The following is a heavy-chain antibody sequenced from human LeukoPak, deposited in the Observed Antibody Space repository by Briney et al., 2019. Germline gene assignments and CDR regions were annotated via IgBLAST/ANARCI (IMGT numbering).Heavy chain of an antibody. J-gene: IGHJ4*02. Sequence: PSETLSLTCTVSGGSIGSYYWSWLRQPPGKGLEWIGNIYYTGSTIYNPSLESRVTMSVDPSKNQFSLKLSSVTAADTAVYYCARGRGYCSSTSCQYFDYWGQGTLVTVSS. D-gene: IGHD2-2*01. CDR1: GGSIGSYY. V-gene: IGHV4-59*12. CDR3: ARGRGYCSSTSCQYFDY. CDR2: IYYTGST.